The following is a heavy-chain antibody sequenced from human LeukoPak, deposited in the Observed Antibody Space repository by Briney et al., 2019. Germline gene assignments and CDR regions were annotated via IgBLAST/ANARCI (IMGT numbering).Heavy chain of an antibody. J-gene: IGHJ3*02. V-gene: IGHV3-33*08. Sequence: GGSLRLSCAASGFTFSSYAMSWVRQAPGKGLEWVAVIWYDGSNKYYADSVEGRFTISRDNSKNTLYLQMNSLRAEDTAVYYCARDPDDYGGAFDIWGQGTMVTVSS. D-gene: IGHD4-23*01. CDR3: ARDPDDYGGAFDI. CDR1: GFTFSSYA. CDR2: IWYDGSNK.